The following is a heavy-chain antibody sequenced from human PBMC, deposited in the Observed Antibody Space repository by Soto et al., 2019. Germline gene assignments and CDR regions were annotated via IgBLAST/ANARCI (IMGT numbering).Heavy chain of an antibody. CDR2: LYYTGTT. V-gene: IGHV4-39*07. D-gene: IGHD3-16*01. CDR3: ARDWGPYWFDS. Sequence: SETLSLTCSVSGGSIGSSSYYFGWIRQPPGKGLEWIGSLYYTGTTYHNSSLKSRVTISADKSQNQFSLRLSSVTASDTAVYYCARDWGPYWFDSWGQGILVTVSS. CDR1: GGSIGSSSYY. J-gene: IGHJ5*01.